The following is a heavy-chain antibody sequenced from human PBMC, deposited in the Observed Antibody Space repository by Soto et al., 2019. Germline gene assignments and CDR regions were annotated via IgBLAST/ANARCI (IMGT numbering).Heavy chain of an antibody. CDR2: LMPIFGMK. CDR3: ATRGGQEQPFVDY. V-gene: IGHV1-69*17. J-gene: IGHJ4*02. D-gene: IGHD6-13*01. CDR1: GGTSSSNS. Sequence: QVQLEQSGAEVKKPGSSVRVSCKASGGTSSSNSVSWVRQAPGQGLEWMGGLMPIFGMKNSAQKFQGILTIAADTSTSTAYMELSSLTSDDTAVYYCATRGGQEQPFVDYWGQGTLVTVSS.